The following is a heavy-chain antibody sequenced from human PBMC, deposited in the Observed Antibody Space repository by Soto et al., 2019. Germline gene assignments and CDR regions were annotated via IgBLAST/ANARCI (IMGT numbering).Heavy chain of an antibody. CDR3: AKLIGICSSTSCYTVIYYYYGMDV. Sequence: HPGGSLRLSCAASGFTFSSYAMSWVRQAPGKGLEWVSAISGSGGSTYYADSVKGRLTISRDNSKNTLYLQMNSRRAEDTAVYYCAKLIGICSSTSCYTVIYYYYGMDVWGQGTTVTVSS. D-gene: IGHD2-2*02. J-gene: IGHJ6*02. CDR2: ISGSGGST. V-gene: IGHV3-23*01. CDR1: GFTFSSYA.